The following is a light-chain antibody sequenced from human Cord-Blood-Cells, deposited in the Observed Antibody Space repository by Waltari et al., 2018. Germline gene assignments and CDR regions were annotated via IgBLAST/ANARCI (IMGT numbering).Light chain of an antibody. J-gene: IGKJ2*01. CDR3: QQRET. CDR1: QSVSSY. V-gene: IGKV3-11*01. CDR2: DAS. Sequence: EIVLTQSLATLSLSPEERATLACRASQSVSSYLAWYQQKPGQAPRLLIYDASNRATGIPARFSGSGSGTDFTLTISSLEPEDFAVYYCQQRETFGQGTKLEIK.